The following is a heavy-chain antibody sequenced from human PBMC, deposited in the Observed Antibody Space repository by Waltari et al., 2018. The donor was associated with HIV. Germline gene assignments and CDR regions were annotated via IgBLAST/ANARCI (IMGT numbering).Heavy chain of an antibody. CDR2: IYYSGST. J-gene: IGHJ5*02. V-gene: IGHV4-39*01. CDR1: GGSISSSSYY. Sequence: QLQLQESGPGLVKPSETLSLTCTVSGGSISSSSYYWGWIRQPPGKGLEWIGSIYYSGSTYYNPSLKSQVTISVDTSKNQFSLKLSSVTAADTAVYYCARHFYVSGSLGWFDPWGQGTLVTVSS. D-gene: IGHD3-10*01. CDR3: ARHFYVSGSLGWFDP.